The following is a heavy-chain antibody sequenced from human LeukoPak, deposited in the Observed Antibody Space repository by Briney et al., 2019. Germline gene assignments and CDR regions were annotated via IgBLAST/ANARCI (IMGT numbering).Heavy chain of an antibody. D-gene: IGHD3-22*01. J-gene: IGHJ4*02. CDR1: GFTFSSYG. CDR2: IWYDGSNK. CDR3: ARAADSSGYGPFGY. V-gene: IGHV3-33*01. Sequence: GGSLRLSCAASGFTFSSYGMHWVRQAPGKGLEWVAVIWYDGSNKYYADSVKGRFTISRDNSKNTLYLQMNSLRAEDTAVYYCARAADSSGYGPFGYWGQGTLVTVSS.